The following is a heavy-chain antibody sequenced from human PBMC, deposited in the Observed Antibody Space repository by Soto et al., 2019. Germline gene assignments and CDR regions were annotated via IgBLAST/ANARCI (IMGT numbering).Heavy chain of an antibody. CDR2: IWSDGNNR. Sequence: GWSLRLSCAASGFIFSIHGMHWVCQAHGKGLEWVAVIWSDGNNRYYADSVKGRFTISRDNSKNTLYLQMNSLRAEDTAVYYCVRGDNWNDEASDYWGQGTLVTVSS. D-gene: IGHD1-1*01. CDR3: VRGDNWNDEASDY. V-gene: IGHV3-33*01. CDR1: GFIFSIHG. J-gene: IGHJ4*02.